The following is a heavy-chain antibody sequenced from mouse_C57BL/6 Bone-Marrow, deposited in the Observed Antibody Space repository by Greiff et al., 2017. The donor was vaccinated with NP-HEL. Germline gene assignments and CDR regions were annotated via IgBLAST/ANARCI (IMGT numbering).Heavy chain of an antibody. Sequence: VMLVESGPGLVAPSQSLSITCTVSGFSLTSYGVDWVRQSPGKGLEWLGVIWGVGSTNYNSALKSRLSISKDNSKSQVFLKMNSLQTDDTAMYYCARGLGRHYAMDYWGQGTSVTVSS. V-gene: IGHV2-6*01. D-gene: IGHD4-1*01. J-gene: IGHJ4*01. CDR3: ARGLGRHYAMDY. CDR1: GFSLTSYG. CDR2: IWGVGST.